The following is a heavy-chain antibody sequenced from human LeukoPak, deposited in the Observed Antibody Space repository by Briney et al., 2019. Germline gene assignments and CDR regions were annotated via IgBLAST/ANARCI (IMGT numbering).Heavy chain of an antibody. CDR1: GYTFTSYY. J-gene: IGHJ3*02. CDR3: ASEKVGAMAFDI. Sequence: GASVRVSCKASGYTFTSYYMHWVRQAPGQGLEWMGIINPSGGSTSYAQKFQGRVTMTRDTSTSTVYMELSSLRSEDTAVYYCASEKVGAMAFDIWGQGTLVTVSS. V-gene: IGHV1-46*01. D-gene: IGHD1-26*01. CDR2: INPSGGST.